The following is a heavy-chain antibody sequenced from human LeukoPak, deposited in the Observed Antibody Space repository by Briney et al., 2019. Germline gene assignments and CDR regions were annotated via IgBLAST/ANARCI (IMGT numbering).Heavy chain of an antibody. V-gene: IGHV3-48*01. Sequence: GGSLRLSCAASGLTFSSYAMTWVRQAPGKGLEWVSYISSSSSTIYYADSVKGRFTISRDNAKNSLYLQMNSLRAEDTAVYYCARVAYWYYGSGRDRGFDYWGQGTLVTVSS. CDR3: ARVAYWYYGSGRDRGFDY. D-gene: IGHD3-10*01. CDR1: GLTFSSYA. CDR2: ISSSSSTI. J-gene: IGHJ4*02.